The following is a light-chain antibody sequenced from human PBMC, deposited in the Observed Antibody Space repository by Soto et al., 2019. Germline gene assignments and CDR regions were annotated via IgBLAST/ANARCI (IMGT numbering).Light chain of an antibody. Sequence: VMARAPHTRYATPGRGACIESRASQSVNHNLAWYQQKPGQAPRLLIYGASTRVTGVPDRVSGSGSGTDFSLTINSLEPEDFAVYYCQQHGNSRTFGEGTKVDIK. J-gene: IGKJ1*01. CDR3: QQHGNSRT. V-gene: IGKV3-20*01. CDR2: GAS. CDR1: QSVNHN.